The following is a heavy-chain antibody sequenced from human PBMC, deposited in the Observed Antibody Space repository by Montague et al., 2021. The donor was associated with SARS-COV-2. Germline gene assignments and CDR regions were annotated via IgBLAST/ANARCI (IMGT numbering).Heavy chain of an antibody. J-gene: IGHJ6*02. D-gene: IGHD6-19*01. CDR3: ARIGLGWSYGNGMDV. CDR2: TRHDESQK. CDR1: GFAFSLYS. V-gene: IGHV3-30*04. Sequence: SLRLSCAASGFAFSLYSMHWVRQAPGKGLEWVAVTRHDESQKFYAGSVKGRVTISKDNSKNILYLQMNSLRREDTAVYHCARIGLGWSYGNGMDVWGQGTTVIVSS.